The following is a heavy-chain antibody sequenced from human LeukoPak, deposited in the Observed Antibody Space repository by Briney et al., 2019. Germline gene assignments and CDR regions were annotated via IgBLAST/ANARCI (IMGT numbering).Heavy chain of an antibody. V-gene: IGHV3-30*02. CDR2: IRSDGSIK. CDR1: GFTFSSYG. D-gene: IGHD3-22*01. J-gene: IGHJ4*02. CDR3: ARDGDTSGYSD. Sequence: GGSLRLSCAASGFTFSSYGMHWVRQAPGKGLEWVAFIRSDGSIKYYTESLKGRFTISRDNSKNTLYLQMNSLRAEDTAVYYCARDGDTSGYSDWGQGTLVTVSS.